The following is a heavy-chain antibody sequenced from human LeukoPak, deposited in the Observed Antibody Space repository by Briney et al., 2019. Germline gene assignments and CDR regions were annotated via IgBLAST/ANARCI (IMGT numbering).Heavy chain of an antibody. V-gene: IGHV4-38-2*02. J-gene: IGHJ4*02. Sequence: SETLSLTCTVSGYSISSGYYWGWIRQPPGKGLEWIGSIYHSGSTYYNPSLKSRVSISVDRSKNQFSLKLSSVTAADTAVYYCARADPPAYFDYWGQGSLVTVSS. CDR1: GYSISSGYY. CDR3: ARADPPAYFDY. CDR2: IYHSGST.